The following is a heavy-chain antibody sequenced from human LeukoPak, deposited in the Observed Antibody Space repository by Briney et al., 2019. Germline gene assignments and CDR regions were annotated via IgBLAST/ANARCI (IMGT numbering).Heavy chain of an antibody. Sequence: GGSLRLSCAASGFIVSSNYMSWVRQPPGKGLEWVSIIYSSGNTYYADSVKGRFTITRDNSKNTLSLQMNSLRVGDTAVYYCVSHSDSLTSYSFDYWGQGTLVTVSS. CDR3: VSHSDSLTSYSFDY. V-gene: IGHV3-53*01. J-gene: IGHJ4*02. D-gene: IGHD3-9*01. CDR1: GFIVSSNY. CDR2: IYSSGNT.